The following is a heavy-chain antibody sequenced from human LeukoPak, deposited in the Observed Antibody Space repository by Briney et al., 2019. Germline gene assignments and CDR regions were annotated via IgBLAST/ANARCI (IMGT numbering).Heavy chain of an antibody. D-gene: IGHD1-26*01. CDR2: IRYDGSNK. Sequence: GGSLRLSGAASGFTLSSYGMHWVRQAPGKGLKWVAFIRYDGSNKYYADSVKGRFTISRDNSKNTLYLQMNSLRAEDTAVYYCAKDGCSGSSCYYYYYMDVWGKGTTVTVSS. V-gene: IGHV3-30*02. CDR1: GFTLSSYG. CDR3: AKDGCSGSSCYYYYYMDV. J-gene: IGHJ6*03.